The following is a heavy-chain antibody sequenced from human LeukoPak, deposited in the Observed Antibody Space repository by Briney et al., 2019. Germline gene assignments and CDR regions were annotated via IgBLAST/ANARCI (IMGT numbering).Heavy chain of an antibody. Sequence: ASVKVSCKASGYTFTSYDINWVRQATGQGLEWMGWMNPNSGNTGYAQKFQGRVTMTRNTSISTAYMELSSLRSEDTAVYYCARGPKGRLRSLEWLGDYWGQGTLVTVSS. CDR3: ARGPKGRLRSLEWLGDY. CDR2: MNPNSGNT. J-gene: IGHJ4*02. CDR1: GYTFTSYD. D-gene: IGHD3-3*01. V-gene: IGHV1-8*01.